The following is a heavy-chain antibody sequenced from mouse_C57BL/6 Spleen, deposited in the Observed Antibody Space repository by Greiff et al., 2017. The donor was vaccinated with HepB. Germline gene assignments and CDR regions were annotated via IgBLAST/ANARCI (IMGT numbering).Heavy chain of an antibody. Sequence: VQLQQSGAELVRPGSSVKLSCKASGYTFTSYWMHWVKQRPIQGLEWIGNIDPSDSETHYNQKFKDKATLTVDKSSSTAYMQLSSLTSEDSAVYYCAGGHGNYGGMDYWGQGTSVTVSS. V-gene: IGHV1-52*01. J-gene: IGHJ4*01. CDR1: GYTFTSYW. CDR3: AGGHGNYGGMDY. CDR2: IDPSDSET. D-gene: IGHD2-1*01.